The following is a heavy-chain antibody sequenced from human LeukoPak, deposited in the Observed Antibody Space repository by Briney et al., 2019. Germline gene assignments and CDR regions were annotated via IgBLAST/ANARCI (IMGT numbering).Heavy chain of an antibody. Sequence: ASVKVSCKASGYTFTTNDINWVRQATGQGPEWMGWMNPNSGNTGHAQKFQGRITMTRNTSISTAYMELRSLRSEDTAVYYCARGREYSTGPGFDYWGQGTLVTVSS. J-gene: IGHJ4*02. D-gene: IGHD2-8*02. V-gene: IGHV1-8*01. CDR3: ARGREYSTGPGFDY. CDR2: MNPNSGNT. CDR1: GYTFTTND.